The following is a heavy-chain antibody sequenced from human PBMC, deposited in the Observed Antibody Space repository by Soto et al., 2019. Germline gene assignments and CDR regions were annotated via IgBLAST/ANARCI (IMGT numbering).Heavy chain of an antibody. CDR2: ICHSGSI. J-gene: IGHJ6*02. CDR3: ARLLVVSAAIRYYYYYGMDV. CDR1: GGSISSSTDC. D-gene: IGHD2-2*01. Sequence: PSETLSLTCTVSGGSISSSTDCWGWIRQPPGKGLEWIGSICHSGSIYYSPPLKSRVTISVDTSKNQFSLKLSSVTAADTAVYCCARLLVVSAAIRYYYYYGMDVWGQGTTVTVSS. V-gene: IGHV4-39*01.